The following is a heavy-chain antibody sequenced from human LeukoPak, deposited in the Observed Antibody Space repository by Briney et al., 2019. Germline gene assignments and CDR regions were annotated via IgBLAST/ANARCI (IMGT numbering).Heavy chain of an antibody. CDR2: VTDIGRST. CDR1: GFTFSTYG. V-gene: IGHV3-23*01. CDR3: AKRGMTTIKEGFDF. J-gene: IGHJ4*02. Sequence: GGSLRLSCAASGFTFSTYGMSWVRQAPGKGLEWVSAVTDIGRSTYYADSVKGRFTISRDNSKNTLYLHMNSLRAEDTAVYYCAKRGMTTIKEGFDFWGQGTLVTVSS. D-gene: IGHD5-24*01.